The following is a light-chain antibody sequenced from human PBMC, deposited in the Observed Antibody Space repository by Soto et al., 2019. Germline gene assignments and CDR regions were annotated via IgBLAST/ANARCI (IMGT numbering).Light chain of an antibody. CDR1: HSVSSSY. CDR3: QQHNNWRQT. J-gene: IGKJ1*01. Sequence: VLNQSPGALSFSQGERATLSCRASHSVSSSYLAWYQQKPGQAPRLLLYGASARATGVPARFSGSGSGTQFTLTISSLQSEDFAVYYCQQHNNWRQTFGQGTNVDIK. CDR2: GAS. V-gene: IGKV3-15*01.